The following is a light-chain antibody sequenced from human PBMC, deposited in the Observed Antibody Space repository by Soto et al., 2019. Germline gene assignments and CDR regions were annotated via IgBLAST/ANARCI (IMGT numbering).Light chain of an antibody. CDR2: ENN. Sequence: QSVLTQPASVSGSPGQSIAISCTGTSGDVGGYNLVSWYQQHPGKAPKFLIYENNKRPSGVSDRFSGSKSGNTASLTISGLQAEDEADYYCSSHAGSDTSVVFGGGTKLTVL. J-gene: IGLJ2*01. CDR3: SSHAGSDTSVV. V-gene: IGLV2-23*01. CDR1: SGDVGGYNL.